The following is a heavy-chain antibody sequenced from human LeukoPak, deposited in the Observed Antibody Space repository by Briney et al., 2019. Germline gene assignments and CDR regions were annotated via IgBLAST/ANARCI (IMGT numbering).Heavy chain of an antibody. Sequence: SQTLSLTCTVSGGSISSGSYYWSWIRQPAGKGLEWIGRIYTSGSTNYNPSLKSRVTISVDTSKNQFSLKLSSVTAADTAVYYCARASYCSSTSCYRFAFDIWGQGTMVTVSS. CDR2: IYTSGST. CDR1: GGSISSGSYY. D-gene: IGHD2-2*01. CDR3: ARASYCSSTSCYRFAFDI. V-gene: IGHV4-61*02. J-gene: IGHJ3*02.